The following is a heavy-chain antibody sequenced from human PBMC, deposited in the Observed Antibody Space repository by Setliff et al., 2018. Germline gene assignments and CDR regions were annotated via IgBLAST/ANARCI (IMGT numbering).Heavy chain of an antibody. J-gene: IGHJ6*03. CDR2: IYYTGIT. CDR1: GDSISSRTYY. CDR3: ARMTGFQYIDV. D-gene: IGHD3-3*01. V-gene: IGHV4-61*10. Sequence: PSETLSLTCTVSGDSISSRTYYWSWIRQPAGKGLEWIGNIYYTGITYYNPSLKSRVTISLDTSKNQFSLSLTSVTAADTAVYYCARMTGFQYIDVWGKGTTVTVSS.